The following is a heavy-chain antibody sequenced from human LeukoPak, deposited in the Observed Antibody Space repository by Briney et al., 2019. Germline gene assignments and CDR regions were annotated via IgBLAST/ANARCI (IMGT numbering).Heavy chain of an antibody. V-gene: IGHV4-39*07. CDR1: GGSISSSSYY. J-gene: IGHJ4*02. D-gene: IGHD5-18*01. Sequence: SETLSLTCTVSGGSISSSSYYWGWIRQPPGKGLEWIGSIYYSGSTYYNPSLKSRVTISVDTSKNQFSLKLSSVTAADTAVYYCARLRNTASSYWGQGTLVTVSS. CDR3: ARLRNTASSY. CDR2: IYYSGST.